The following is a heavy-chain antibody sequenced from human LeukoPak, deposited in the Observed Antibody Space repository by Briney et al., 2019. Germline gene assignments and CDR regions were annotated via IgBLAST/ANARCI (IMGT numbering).Heavy chain of an antibody. Sequence: SQTLSLTCTVSGGSISIGGYYWSWIRQHPGKGLEWIGYIYYSGSTYYNPSLKSRVTISVDTSKNQFSLKLSSVTAADTAVYYCARDQGDLGFDPWGQGTLVTVSS. D-gene: IGHD3-3*01. CDR3: ARDQGDLGFDP. V-gene: IGHV4-31*03. CDR2: IYYSGST. J-gene: IGHJ5*02. CDR1: GGSISIGGYY.